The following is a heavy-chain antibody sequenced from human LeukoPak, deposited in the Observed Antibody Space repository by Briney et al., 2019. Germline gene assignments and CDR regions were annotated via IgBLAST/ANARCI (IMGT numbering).Heavy chain of an antibody. CDR3: AREVAGRIEY. J-gene: IGHJ4*02. CDR2: ITGGGETT. V-gene: IGHV3-23*01. Sequence: GGSLRLSCAASGFTFRSYAMSWVRQAPGKGLAWVSLITGGGETTYYGDSVTGRFTISRDNSKNTVHLQMNSLRVEDTAVYFCAREVAGRIEYWGQGALVTVSS. D-gene: IGHD6-19*01. CDR1: GFTFRSYA.